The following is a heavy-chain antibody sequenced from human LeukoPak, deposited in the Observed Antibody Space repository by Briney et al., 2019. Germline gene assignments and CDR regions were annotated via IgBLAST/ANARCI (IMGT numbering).Heavy chain of an antibody. Sequence: TGGSLRLSCAASGFTFSSYAMHWVRQAPGKGLEWVAVTSYDGSNKYYADSVKGRFTISRDNSKNTLYLQMNSLRAEDTAVYYCAKEGATHCGSTSLDYWGQGTLVTVSS. CDR1: GFTFSSYA. CDR2: TSYDGSNK. J-gene: IGHJ4*02. CDR3: AKEGATHCGSTSLDY. D-gene: IGHD2-2*01. V-gene: IGHV3-30-3*01.